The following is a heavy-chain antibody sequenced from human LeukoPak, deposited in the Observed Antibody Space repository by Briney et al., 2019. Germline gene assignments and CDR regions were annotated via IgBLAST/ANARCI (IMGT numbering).Heavy chain of an antibody. V-gene: IGHV1-18*04. Sequence: VASVKVSCKASGYTYTNHGITWVRQAPGQGLELMGWISAYNRDTRYAQNFQGRVTLITESSTNTAYMELRSLTSDDTAVYYCARDPSNTSGWSPYFDYWGQGTLVTVSA. CDR1: GYTYTNHG. CDR3: ARDPSNTSGWSPYFDY. D-gene: IGHD6-13*01. CDR2: ISAYNRDT. J-gene: IGHJ4*02.